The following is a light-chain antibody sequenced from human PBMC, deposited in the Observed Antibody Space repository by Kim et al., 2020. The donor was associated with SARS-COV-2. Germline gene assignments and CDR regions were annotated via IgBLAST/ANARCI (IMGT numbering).Light chain of an antibody. V-gene: IGLV1-44*01. CDR1: STDIVSNT. CDR3: AGWDDSLNGWV. J-gene: IGLJ3*02. Sequence: GQGVTISSSGTSTDIVSNTYNSYQQHPGTATELLIYSDDPRPSRVPARFSGSKSGTAASLAISGLQSEDEADYYCAGWDDSLNGWVFGGGTQLTVL. CDR2: SDD.